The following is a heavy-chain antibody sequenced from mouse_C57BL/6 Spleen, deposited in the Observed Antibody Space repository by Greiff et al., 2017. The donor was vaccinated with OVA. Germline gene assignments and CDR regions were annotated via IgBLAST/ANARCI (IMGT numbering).Heavy chain of an antibody. J-gene: IGHJ3*01. CDR1: GYTFTDYY. CDR2: INPNNGGT. Sequence: EVKLQQSGPELVKPGASVKISCKASGYTFTDYYMNWVKQSHGKSLEWIGDINPNNGGTSYNQKFKGKATLTVDKSSSTAYMELRSLTSEDAAVYYCARERDGGFAYWGQGTLVTVSA. CDR3: ARERDGGFAY. V-gene: IGHV1-26*01. D-gene: IGHD3-3*01.